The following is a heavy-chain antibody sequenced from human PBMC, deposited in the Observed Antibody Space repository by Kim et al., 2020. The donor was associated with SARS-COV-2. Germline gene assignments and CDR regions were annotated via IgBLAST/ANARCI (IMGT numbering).Heavy chain of an antibody. J-gene: IGHJ4*02. V-gene: IGHV3-43D*03. CDR3: ARDSSGYFDY. D-gene: IGHD2-15*01. CDR2: ST. Sequence: STYYADSGKGRFTISRDNSKNSLYLQMNSLRAEDTALYYCARDSSGYFDYWGQGTLVTVSS.